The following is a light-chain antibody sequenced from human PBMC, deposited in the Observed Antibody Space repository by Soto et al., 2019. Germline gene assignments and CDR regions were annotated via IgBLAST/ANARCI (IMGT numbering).Light chain of an antibody. CDR1: SSDVGGSNY. CDR3: GSYSSSSTLYV. Sequence: QSALTQPASVSGSPGQSITISCTGTSSDVGGSNYVSWYQQQQGKAPKLMIYDVSNRPSGISNRFAGSKSGNTAALTTSVLQAEDEAYYYFGSYSSSSTLYVVCTGTKLTAL. V-gene: IGLV2-14*03. J-gene: IGLJ1*01. CDR2: DVS.